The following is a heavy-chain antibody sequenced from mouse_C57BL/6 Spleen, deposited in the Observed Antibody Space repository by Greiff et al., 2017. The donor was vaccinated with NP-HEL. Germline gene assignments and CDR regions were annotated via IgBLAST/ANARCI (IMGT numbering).Heavy chain of an antibody. V-gene: IGHV1-26*01. D-gene: IGHD1-1*01. CDR3: ARKGYYGSSPFAY. CDR1: GYTFTDYY. J-gene: IGHJ3*01. CDR2: INPNNGGT. Sequence: EVQLQQSGPELVKPGASVKISCKASGYTFTDYYMNWVKQSPGKSLEWIGDINPNNGGTSYNQKFKGKATLTVDKSSSTAYMELRSLTSEDSAVYYCARKGYYGSSPFAYWGQGTLVTVSA.